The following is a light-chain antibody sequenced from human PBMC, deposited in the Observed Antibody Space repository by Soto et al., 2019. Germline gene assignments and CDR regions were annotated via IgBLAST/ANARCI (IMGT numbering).Light chain of an antibody. CDR3: QQLNSYPRT. V-gene: IGKV1-9*01. CDR2: AAS. Sequence: DIQLTQSPSFLSASVGDRVTITCRASQGISSYLVWYQQKPGKAPKLLIYAASTLQSGVPSRFSGSGSGTDFTLTISSLQPEDFATYYCQQLNSYPRTFGQGAKVEIK. CDR1: QGISSY. J-gene: IGKJ1*01.